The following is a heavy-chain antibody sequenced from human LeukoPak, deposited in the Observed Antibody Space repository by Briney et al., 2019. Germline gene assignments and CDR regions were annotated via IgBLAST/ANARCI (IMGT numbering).Heavy chain of an antibody. Sequence: ASETLSLTCTVSGGSISSYYWSWIRQPPGKGLEWIGDIYYSGSTNYNPSLKSRVTISVDTSKNQFSLKLSSVTAADTAVYYCARRSYYYDSSGYYYAGAFDIWGQGTMVTVSS. CDR3: ARRSYYYDSSGYYYAGAFDI. CDR2: IYYSGST. J-gene: IGHJ3*02. CDR1: GGSISSYY. V-gene: IGHV4-59*08. D-gene: IGHD3-22*01.